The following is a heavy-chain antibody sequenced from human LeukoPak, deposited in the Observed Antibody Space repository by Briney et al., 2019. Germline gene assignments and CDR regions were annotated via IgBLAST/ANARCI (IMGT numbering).Heavy chain of an antibody. CDR1: EFRFGSYA. V-gene: IGHV3-7*01. CDR2: IHQDGVDK. D-gene: IGHD1-26*01. Sequence: GGSLRLSCAASEFRFGSYAMSWVRQAPRKGPEWVANIHQDGVDKDYVDSVAGRFTISRDNAKSSVYLEMNSLRVEDTAVYYCARDPYSGTYGNTYYYYMDVWGKGTTVTISS. J-gene: IGHJ6*03. CDR3: ARDPYSGTYGNTYYYYMDV.